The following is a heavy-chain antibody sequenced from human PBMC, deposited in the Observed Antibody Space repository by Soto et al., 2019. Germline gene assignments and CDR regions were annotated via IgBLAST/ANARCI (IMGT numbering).Heavy chain of an antibody. D-gene: IGHD5-12*01. CDR2: IFHSGST. Sequence: QLQLQESGPRLVKPAETLSLTCIVSGGSFSSSTYYGGSIRQPPGKGLEWIGSIFHSGSTYYNPSLKSRVTLSVDTSKNRFYLRLSSVTAADTAVYYCASAPGFNLFDSWGQGTLVTVSS. CDR3: ASAPGFNLFDS. V-gene: IGHV4-39*01. J-gene: IGHJ4*02. CDR1: GGSFSSSTYY.